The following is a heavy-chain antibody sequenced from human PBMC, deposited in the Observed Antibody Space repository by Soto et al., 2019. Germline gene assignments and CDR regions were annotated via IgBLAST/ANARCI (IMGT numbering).Heavy chain of an antibody. Sequence: WGSLRLSCAASGFTVSSNFMSWVRQAPGKGLEWVSAIYTGGSTYYADSVKGRFTISRDNSKNTLYLQMNSLRAEDTAVYYCAGGSSGWFDAFHIWGQGTMVTVSS. V-gene: IGHV3-53*01. CDR2: IYTGGST. CDR3: AGGSSGWFDAFHI. J-gene: IGHJ3*02. D-gene: IGHD6-19*01. CDR1: GFTVSSNF.